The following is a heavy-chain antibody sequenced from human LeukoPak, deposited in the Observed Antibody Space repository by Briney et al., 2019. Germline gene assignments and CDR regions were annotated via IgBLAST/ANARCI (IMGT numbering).Heavy chain of an antibody. V-gene: IGHV1-69*05. CDR3: ARGPPXDYDYVWGSYSSGAFXI. Sequence: SVKVSCKASGGTFSSYAISWVRQAPGQGLEWMGRIIPIFGTANYAQKFQGRVTITTDESTSTAYMELSSLRSEDTAVYYCARGPPXDYDYVWGSYSSGAFXIXXQGTXVTVS. CDR2: IIPIFGTA. J-gene: IGHJ3*02. D-gene: IGHD3-16*01. CDR1: GGTFSSYA.